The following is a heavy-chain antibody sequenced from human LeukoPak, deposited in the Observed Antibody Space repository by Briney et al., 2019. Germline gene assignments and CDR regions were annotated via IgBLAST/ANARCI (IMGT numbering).Heavy chain of an antibody. CDR2: VYYSGST. D-gene: IGHD5-24*01. Sequence: SETLSLTCTVSGDSISDYYWSWIRQPLGKGLEWIGEVYYSGSTHYNPFRKSRVTISIDTSKNEFSLRLTSVTAADTAVYYCARELDGNGGWFDPWGQGTLVTVSS. J-gene: IGHJ5*02. CDR3: ARELDGNGGWFDP. CDR1: GDSISDYY. V-gene: IGHV4-59*01.